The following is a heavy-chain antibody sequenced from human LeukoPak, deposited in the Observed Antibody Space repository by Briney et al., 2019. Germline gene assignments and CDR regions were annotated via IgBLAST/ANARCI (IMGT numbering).Heavy chain of an antibody. D-gene: IGHD2-15*01. Sequence: PGRSLRPSCAASGFTFSSYAMHWVRQAPGKGLEWVAVISYDGSNKYYADSVKGRFTISRDNSKNTLYLQMNSLRAEDTAVYYCARGGGGPVLSDKYYFDYWGQGTLVTVSS. CDR3: ARGGGGPVLSDKYYFDY. CDR1: GFTFSSYA. CDR2: ISYDGSNK. J-gene: IGHJ4*02. V-gene: IGHV3-30-3*01.